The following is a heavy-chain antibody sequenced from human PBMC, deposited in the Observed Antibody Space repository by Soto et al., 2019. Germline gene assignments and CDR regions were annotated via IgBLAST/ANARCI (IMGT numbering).Heavy chain of an antibody. CDR1: GGTFSSYA. CDR3: PSGNYGSGSYYNAPYYYCGMDV. V-gene: IGHV1-69*13. Sequence: SVKVSCKTSGGTFSSYAISWVRQAPGQGLEWMGGIVPIFGTANYAKKFQGRVSITADDSTSTAYIELSSLRSEDTSVYFCPSGNYGSGSYYNAPYYYCGMDVWGQGTTVTVSS. CDR2: IVPIFGTA. D-gene: IGHD3-10*01. J-gene: IGHJ6*02.